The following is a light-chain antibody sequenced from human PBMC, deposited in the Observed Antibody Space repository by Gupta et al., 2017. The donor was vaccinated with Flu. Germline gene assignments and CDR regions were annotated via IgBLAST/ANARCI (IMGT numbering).Light chain of an antibody. CDR2: KAS. CDR3: KQYKRLGWT. Sequence: PSTGSASVGASVTSPCRASESVESWLAWYQQKPGQAPKLLIHKASRLYTGVPSRFSGSASGTEFILNISSLEADDFGIYYCKQYKRLGWTFGQGTKVEIK. CDR1: ESVESW. J-gene: IGKJ1*01. V-gene: IGKV1-5*03.